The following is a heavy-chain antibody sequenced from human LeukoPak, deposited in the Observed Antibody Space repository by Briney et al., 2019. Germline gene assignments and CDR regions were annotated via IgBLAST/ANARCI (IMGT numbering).Heavy chain of an antibody. CDR1: GFTFDDYA. V-gene: IGHV3-9*03. J-gene: IGHJ6*03. CDR2: ISWNSGSI. Sequence: PGRSLRLSCAASGFTFDDYAMQWVPQAPGKGLEWVSGISWNSGSIGYADSVKGRFTISRDNAKNSLYLQMNSLRAEDMALYYCAKDATRRYYYYYMDVWGKGTTVTVSS. CDR3: AKDATRRYYYYYMDV. D-gene: IGHD2-8*02.